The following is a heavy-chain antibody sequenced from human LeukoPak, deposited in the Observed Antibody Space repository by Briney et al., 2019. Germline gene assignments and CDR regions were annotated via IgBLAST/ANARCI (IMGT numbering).Heavy chain of an antibody. CDR3: ARGVIRLRPGRAYFDY. CDR2: INHSGST. CDR1: GGSFSGYY. V-gene: IGHV4-34*01. Sequence: PSETLSLTCAVYGGSFSGYYWSWIRQPPGKGLEWIGEINHSGSTNYNPSLKSQVTISVDTSKNQFSLKLSSVTAADTAVYYCARGVIRLRPGRAYFDYWGQGTLVTVSS. D-gene: IGHD3-16*02. J-gene: IGHJ4*02.